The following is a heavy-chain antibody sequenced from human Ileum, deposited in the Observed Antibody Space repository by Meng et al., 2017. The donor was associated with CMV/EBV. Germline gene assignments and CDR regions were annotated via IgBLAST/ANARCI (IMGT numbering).Heavy chain of an antibody. CDR3: ARANDSSSPYFDS. V-gene: IGHV4-31*03. Sequence: SETLSLTCSLSGGSIGRGGYFWTWVRQPPGKGLQWIGHIHYSGSTLYNPSLKTRVSISVDTSKKQFSLRLRSVTAADTAVYYCARANDSSSPYFDSWGQGTLVTVSS. CDR1: GGSIGRGGYF. D-gene: IGHD6-6*01. CDR2: IHYSGST. J-gene: IGHJ4*02.